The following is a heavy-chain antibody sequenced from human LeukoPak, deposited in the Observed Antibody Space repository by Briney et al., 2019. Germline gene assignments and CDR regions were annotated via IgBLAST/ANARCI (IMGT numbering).Heavy chain of an antibody. Sequence: SETLSLTCTVSGGSLSNNSWSWIRQTPGKGLEWIGRIYISGSTTYNPPLKSRVTISVDKSQSPFSLKLCSVAAADTAAYYCARGYYYDSLDAFNIWGEGTMVTVSS. CDR2: IYISGST. D-gene: IGHD3-22*01. CDR3: ARGYYYDSLDAFNI. CDR1: GGSLSNNS. J-gene: IGHJ3*02. V-gene: IGHV4-4*07.